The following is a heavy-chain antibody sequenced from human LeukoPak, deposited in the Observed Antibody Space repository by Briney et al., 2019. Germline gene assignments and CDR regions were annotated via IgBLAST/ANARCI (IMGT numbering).Heavy chain of an antibody. V-gene: IGHV3-48*03. Sequence: QPGGSLRLSCEDSGFTFRSYEMNWVRQAPGKGLEWIAYLSSSGSAFSYADSMKGRFTIARDNAKNSVYLVMNSLRADDTAVYYCARSARLMKGVVEVTALDDWGQGTLVTVSS. CDR2: LSSSGSAF. D-gene: IGHD3-3*01. CDR1: GFTFRSYE. CDR3: ARSARLMKGVVEVTALDD. J-gene: IGHJ4*02.